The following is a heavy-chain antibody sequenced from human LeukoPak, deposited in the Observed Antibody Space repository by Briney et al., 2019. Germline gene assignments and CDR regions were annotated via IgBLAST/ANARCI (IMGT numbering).Heavy chain of an antibody. Sequence: SETLSLTCTVSGGSISSYYWTWIRQPAGKGLEWIGRIYSTGSTNYNPSLKSRVTMSVDTSKNQFSLRPSSVTAADTALYYCARVGYCLSGTCDDYYYYYGMDVWGQGTTVTVSS. CDR1: GGSISSYY. CDR2: IYSTGST. CDR3: ARVGYCLSGTCDDYYYYYGMDV. V-gene: IGHV4-4*07. D-gene: IGHD2-15*01. J-gene: IGHJ6*02.